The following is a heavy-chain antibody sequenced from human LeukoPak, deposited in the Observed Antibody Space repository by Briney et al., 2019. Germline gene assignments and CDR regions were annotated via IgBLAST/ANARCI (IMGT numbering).Heavy chain of an antibody. J-gene: IGHJ4*02. CDR3: AKFMWDTAMGPFDY. D-gene: IGHD5-18*01. V-gene: IGHV3-49*04. Sequence: PGGSLRLSCAASGFTFSSYAMSWVRQAPGKGLEWVGFIRSKAFGETAEYAASVKGRFTISRDDSKSIAYLQMNSLKTEDTAVYYCAKFMWDTAMGPFDYWGQGTLVTVSS. CDR1: GFTFSSYA. CDR2: IRSKAFGETA.